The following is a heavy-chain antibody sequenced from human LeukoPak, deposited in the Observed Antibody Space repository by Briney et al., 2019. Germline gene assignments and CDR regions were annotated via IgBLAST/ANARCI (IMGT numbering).Heavy chain of an antibody. CDR1: GGSISSYY. Sequence: SETLSLTCTVSGGSISSYYWSWIRQPPGKGLEWIGYIYYSGSTNYNPSLKSRVTISVDTSRNQFSLKLSSVTAADTAVYYCARVSRHYVWGSYRSNWFDPWGQGTLVTVSS. CDR2: IYYSGST. V-gene: IGHV4-59*01. CDR3: ARVSRHYVWGSYRSNWFDP. J-gene: IGHJ5*02. D-gene: IGHD3-16*02.